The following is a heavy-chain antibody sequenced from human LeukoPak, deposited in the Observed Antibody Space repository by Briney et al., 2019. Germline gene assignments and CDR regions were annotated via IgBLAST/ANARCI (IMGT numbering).Heavy chain of an antibody. D-gene: IGHD2-21*02. Sequence: GGSLRLSCAASGFTLSDYYMSWIRQAPGKGLEWVSYISSSGSTIYYADSVKGRFTISRDNAKNSLYLQMNSLRTEDTAVYYCARETHIVVVTEGHWFDPWGQGTLVTVSS. CDR2: ISSSGSTI. CDR1: GFTLSDYY. CDR3: ARETHIVVVTEGHWFDP. J-gene: IGHJ5*02. V-gene: IGHV3-11*01.